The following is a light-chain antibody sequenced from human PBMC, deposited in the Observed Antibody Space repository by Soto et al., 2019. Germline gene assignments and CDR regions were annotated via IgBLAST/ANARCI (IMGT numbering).Light chain of an antibody. CDR2: RNN. V-gene: IGLV1-47*01. J-gene: IGLJ2*01. CDR1: SSNIGSNY. CDR3: AAWDDSLSGPV. Sequence: QSVLTQPPSASGTXXXRVXXXCSGSSSNIGSNYVYWYQQPPGTAPKLLIYRNNQRPSGVPDRFSGSKSGTSASLAISGLRSEDEADYYCAAWDDSLSGPVFGGGTQLTVL.